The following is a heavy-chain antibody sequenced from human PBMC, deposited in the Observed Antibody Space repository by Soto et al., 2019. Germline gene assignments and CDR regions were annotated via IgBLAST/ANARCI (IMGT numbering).Heavy chain of an antibody. Sequence: ASVKVSCKASGYTFTSYDINWVRQATGQGLEWMGWMNPNSGNTGYAQKFQGRVTMTRNTSISTAYMELSSLRSEDTAVYYCAREAVDTAMVGYYGMDVWGQGTTVTVSS. CDR3: AREAVDTAMVGYYGMDV. D-gene: IGHD5-18*01. V-gene: IGHV1-8*01. J-gene: IGHJ6*02. CDR1: GYTFTSYD. CDR2: MNPNSGNT.